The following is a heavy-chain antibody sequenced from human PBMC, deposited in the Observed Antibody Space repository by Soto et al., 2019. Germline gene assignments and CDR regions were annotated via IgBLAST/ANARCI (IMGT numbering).Heavy chain of an antibody. J-gene: IGHJ4*02. CDR3: ARERGYASGPDY. CDR1: GFTFSSYG. D-gene: IGHD2-2*01. CDR2: IWYDGSNK. V-gene: IGHV3-33*01. Sequence: QVPLVESGGGVVQPGRSLRLSCAASGFTFSSYGMHWVRQAPGKGLEWVAVIWYDGSNKYYADSVKGRSTISRDNSKNTLYLQMNSLRAEDTAVYYCARERGYASGPDYWGQGTLVTVSS.